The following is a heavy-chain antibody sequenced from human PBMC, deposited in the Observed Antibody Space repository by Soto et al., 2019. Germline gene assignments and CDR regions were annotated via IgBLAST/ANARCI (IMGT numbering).Heavy chain of an antibody. CDR1: GFSLSSSGVG. CDR3: AHRLTVTTPFDS. Sequence: QITLKESGPTLVKPTQTLTLTCTFSGFSLSSSGVGVGWIRQPPGKALERLAIIYWDDEKRYSPSLKSRVTITKDTPKDQVVLTMTNLAPVDTATYYCAHRLTVTTPFDSWGQGTLVTVSS. V-gene: IGHV2-5*02. D-gene: IGHD4-17*01. CDR2: IYWDDEK. J-gene: IGHJ4*02.